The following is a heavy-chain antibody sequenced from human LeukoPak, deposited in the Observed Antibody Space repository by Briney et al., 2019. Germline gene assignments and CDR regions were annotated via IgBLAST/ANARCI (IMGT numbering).Heavy chain of an antibody. CDR3: ARGLTVFGVVGGWFDP. J-gene: IGHJ5*02. Sequence: GAAVTVSYKASVYTFINYDISWVRQAPGQGLEWVGWISAYNGNTNYAQKLQGRVTMTTDTSTGTAYMELRSLRSDDTAVYYCARGLTVFGVVGGWFDPWGQGTLVTVSS. V-gene: IGHV1-18*01. CDR2: ISAYNGNT. CDR1: VYTFINYD. D-gene: IGHD3-3*01.